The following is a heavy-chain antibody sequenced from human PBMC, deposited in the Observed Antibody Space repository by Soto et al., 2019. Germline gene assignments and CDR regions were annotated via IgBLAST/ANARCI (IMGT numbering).Heavy chain of an antibody. J-gene: IGHJ4*02. CDR1: GGSITRRSSY. D-gene: IGHD6-13*01. CDR2: FYDGNT. CDR3: PTKRGLAVGGSFDY. V-gene: IGHV4-39*01. Sequence: LSLTCIVSGGSITRRSSYWAWIRQPPGKGLEWVGTFYDGNTYHNPSPRSRTTIAVDTSKNQFSLKLNSVATADTAFYYCPTKRGLAVGGSFDYWGQGMLVTVSS.